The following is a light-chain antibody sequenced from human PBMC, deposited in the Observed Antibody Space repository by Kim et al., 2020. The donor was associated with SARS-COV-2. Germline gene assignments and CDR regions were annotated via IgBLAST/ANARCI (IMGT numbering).Light chain of an antibody. J-gene: IGKJ2*01. CDR1: QSLLHSDGRTY. CDR2: EVS. CDR3: MQGIHLPPYT. V-gene: IGKV2-29*02. Sequence: ETMMTQTPLSLSVTPGQSASISCKSSQSLLHSDGRTYLYWYLQRPGQSPQLLIYEVSSRLSGVPDRFSGSGSGTDFTLKISRVEAEDVGVYYCMQGIHLPPYTFGQGTKLEI.